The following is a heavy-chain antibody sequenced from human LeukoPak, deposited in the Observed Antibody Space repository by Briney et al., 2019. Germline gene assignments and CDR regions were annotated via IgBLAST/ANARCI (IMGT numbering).Heavy chain of an antibody. CDR3: ARHGYAYLVVVPNWFDP. Sequence: SETLSLTCTVSGGSISSSSYYWGWIRQPPGKGLEWIGSIYYTGSTYYNPSLKSRVTISVDTSKNQFSLKLNSVTAADTAVYYCARHGYAYLVVVPNWFDPWGQGTLVTVSS. D-gene: IGHD3-22*01. J-gene: IGHJ5*02. CDR1: GGSISSSSYY. CDR2: IYYTGST. V-gene: IGHV4-39*01.